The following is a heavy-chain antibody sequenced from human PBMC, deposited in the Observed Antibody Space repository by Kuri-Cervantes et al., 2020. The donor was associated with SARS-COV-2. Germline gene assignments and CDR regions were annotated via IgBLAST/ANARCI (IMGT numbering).Heavy chain of an antibody. CDR1: GFTFSSYS. D-gene: IGHD3-22*01. CDR3: ARAKLGGYDAFDL. Sequence: GESLKISCAASGFTFSSYSMNWVRQAPGKGLEWVSSISSTSSYIYYADSVKGRFTISRDNAKNSLYLQMNSLGAEDTAVYYCARAKLGGYDAFDLWGQGTMVTVSS. CDR2: ISSTSSYI. V-gene: IGHV3-21*01. J-gene: IGHJ3*01.